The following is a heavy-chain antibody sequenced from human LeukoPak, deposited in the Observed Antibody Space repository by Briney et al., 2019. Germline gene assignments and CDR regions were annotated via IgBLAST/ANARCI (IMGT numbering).Heavy chain of an antibody. Sequence: PGGSLRLSCAASGFTFSRYWMHWVRQAPGKGLVWVSRIHSDGSSTSYADSVKGRFTISRDNSKNTLYLQMNSLGAGDTAVYYCARGSYCSGGSCYRGGGDWFDPWGQGTLVTVSS. CDR3: ARGSYCSGGSCYRGGGDWFDP. CDR2: IHSDGSST. J-gene: IGHJ5*02. V-gene: IGHV3-74*01. D-gene: IGHD2-15*01. CDR1: GFTFSRYW.